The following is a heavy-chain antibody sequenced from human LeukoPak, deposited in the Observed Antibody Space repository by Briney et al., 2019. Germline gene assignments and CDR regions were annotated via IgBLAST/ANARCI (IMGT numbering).Heavy chain of an antibody. J-gene: IGHJ4*02. Sequence: VGEALRKKLEWVASIDQYGRAKYYVDSVRGRFTFSRDNTKNSLHLQMNSLRAEDTAVYYCARADSYGSILDYWGQGTRVIDSS. V-gene: IGHV3-7*04. CDR3: ARADSYGSILDY. CDR2: IDQYGRAK. D-gene: IGHD5-18*01.